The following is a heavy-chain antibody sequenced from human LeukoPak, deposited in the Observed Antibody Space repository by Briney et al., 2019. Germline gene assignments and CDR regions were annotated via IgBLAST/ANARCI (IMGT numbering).Heavy chain of an antibody. V-gene: IGHV6-1*01. Sequence: SQTLSLTCAISGDSVSSNTAAWNWLRQSPSRGLEWLGRTCYRSKWYNDYAVSVKSRITINPDTSKNQFSLQLDSVTPEDTAVYYCARAFHSDYFDYWGQGTLVTVSS. D-gene: IGHD2-15*01. CDR1: GDSVSSNTAA. CDR3: ARAFHSDYFDY. J-gene: IGHJ4*02. CDR2: TCYRSKWYN.